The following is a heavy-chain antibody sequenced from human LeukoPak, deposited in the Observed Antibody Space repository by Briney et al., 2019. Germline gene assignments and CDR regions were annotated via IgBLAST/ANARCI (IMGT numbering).Heavy chain of an antibody. CDR1: GYSISSGYY. D-gene: IGHD3-10*01. CDR3: ARRGITMVRGVRSNWFDP. CDR2: IYHSGST. V-gene: IGHV4-38-2*02. Sequence: SETLSLTCTVSGYSISSGYYWGWIRQPPGKGLEWIGSIYHSGSTNYNPSLKSRVTISVDTSKNQFSLKLSSVTAADTAVYYCARRGITMVRGVRSNWFDPWGQGTLVTVSS. J-gene: IGHJ5*02.